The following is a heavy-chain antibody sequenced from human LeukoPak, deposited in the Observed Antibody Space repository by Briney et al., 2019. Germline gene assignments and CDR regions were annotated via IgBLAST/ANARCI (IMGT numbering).Heavy chain of an antibody. CDR3: ARESSSSFDY. Sequence: SQTLSLTCAISGDSVSTNSAAWNWIRQSPSRGLEWLGRTYYRSNWYYDYAVSVKSRVTINPDTSKNQFSLQLNSVIPEDTAVYSCARESSSSFDYWGQGTLVTVPS. J-gene: IGHJ4*02. CDR1: GDSVSTNSAA. D-gene: IGHD6-13*01. V-gene: IGHV6-1*01. CDR2: TYYRSNWYY.